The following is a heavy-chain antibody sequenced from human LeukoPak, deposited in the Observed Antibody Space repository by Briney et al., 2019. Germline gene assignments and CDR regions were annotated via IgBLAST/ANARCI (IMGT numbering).Heavy chain of an antibody. D-gene: IGHD2-21*02. CDR1: RFTFSNYW. CDR3: AKWGPHCVGDYCPALDS. Sequence: GGSLRLTCVASRFTFSNYWMSWVRQAPGKGLEWVANINQDGSKKVYVASMKGRFTISRDNAKESLYLQLNSLRADDTAVYYCAKWGPHCVGDYCPALDSWGQGTLVTVSS. J-gene: IGHJ4*02. CDR2: INQDGSKK. V-gene: IGHV3-7*01.